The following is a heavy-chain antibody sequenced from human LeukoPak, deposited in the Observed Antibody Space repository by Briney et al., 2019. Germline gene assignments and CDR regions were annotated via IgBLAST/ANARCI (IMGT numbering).Heavy chain of an antibody. CDR1: GGSTGSDY. J-gene: IGHJ2*01. CDR3: ARLKLGAYFDL. Sequence: SETLSLTCTVSGGSTGSDYWSWIRQSPGKGLEWVGYVYNSGDTGKNPSLKSRVTILLDTSKNQCSLKLTSVSAADAAVYYCARLKLGAYFDLWGRGTLVTVSS. CDR2: VYNSGDT. D-gene: IGHD3-16*01. V-gene: IGHV4-59*08.